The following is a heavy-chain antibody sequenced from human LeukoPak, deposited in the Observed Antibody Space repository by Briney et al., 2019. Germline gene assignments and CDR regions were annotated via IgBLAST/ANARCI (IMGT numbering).Heavy chain of an antibody. D-gene: IGHD1-1*01. CDR1: DDSITMYY. Sequence: PSETLSLTCSVSDDSITMYYWTWIRQPPGKGLEWVGYVDHTGSTNFNPSLNGRVSISRDTTNNLFSLRLRSVTAADTAVYFCARGRVSSSTWYSTYYYYFYMDVWGKGTTVTVSS. CDR2: VDHTGST. V-gene: IGHV4-59*01. J-gene: IGHJ6*03. CDR3: ARGRVSSSTWYSTYYYYFYMDV.